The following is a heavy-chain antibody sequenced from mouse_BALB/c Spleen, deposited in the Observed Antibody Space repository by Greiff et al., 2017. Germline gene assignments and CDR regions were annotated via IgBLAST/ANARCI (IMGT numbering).Heavy chain of an antibody. CDR2: ISSGGSYT. CDR3: TTHYGNYGAY. CDR1: GFTFSSYT. Sequence: EVQGVESGGGLVKPGGSLKLSCAASGFTFSSYTMSWVRQTPEKRLEWVATISSGGSYTYYPDSVKGRFTISRDNAKNTLYLQMSSLKSEDTAMYYCTTHYGNYGAYWGQGTLVTVSA. D-gene: IGHD2-1*01. J-gene: IGHJ3*01. V-gene: IGHV5-6-4*01.